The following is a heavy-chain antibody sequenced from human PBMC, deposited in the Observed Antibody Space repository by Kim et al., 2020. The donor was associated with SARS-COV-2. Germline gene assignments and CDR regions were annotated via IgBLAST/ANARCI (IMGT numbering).Heavy chain of an antibody. V-gene: IGHV3-23*01. Sequence: GGSLRLSCTTSGFTFTGHAMSWVRQAPGKGLEWVSSIDGSDGTTYYVDSVRGRFTISRDDSKNTLYLQRSALRGDDTAVYYCMKGGWGWIWDHWGQGTLVTVSS. CDR2: IDGSDGTT. D-gene: IGHD2-21*01. CDR3: MKGGWGWIWDH. CDR1: GFTFTGHA. J-gene: IGHJ4*02.